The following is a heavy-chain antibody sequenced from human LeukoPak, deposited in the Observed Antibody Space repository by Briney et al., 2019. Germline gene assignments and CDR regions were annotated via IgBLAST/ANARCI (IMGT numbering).Heavy chain of an antibody. J-gene: IGHJ4*02. V-gene: IGHV3-23*01. D-gene: IGHD6-19*01. CDR2: SGSGGTT. CDR1: GFTFSSYA. CDR3: AKDARQWLVLVFVRVPVYYFDY. Sequence: PGGSLRLSCAASGFTFSSYAMSRVRQAPGKGLEWVSGSGSGGTTYYADSVKGRFTISRDNSKNTLYLQMNSLRAEDTAVYYCAKDARQWLVLVFVRVPVYYFDYWGQGTLVTVSS.